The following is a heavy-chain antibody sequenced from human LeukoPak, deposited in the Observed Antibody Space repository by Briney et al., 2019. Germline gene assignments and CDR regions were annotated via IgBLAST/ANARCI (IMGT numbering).Heavy chain of an antibody. CDR1: GYTFTSYY. CDR3: ARSPLRYFDWLHKNWFDP. CDR2: INPSGGST. V-gene: IGHV1-46*01. D-gene: IGHD3-9*01. Sequence: ASVKVSCKASGYTFTSYYMHWVRQAPGQGLEWMGIINPSGGSTSYAQKFQGRVTMTRDTSTSTAYMELSSLRSEDTAVYYCARSPLRYFDWLHKNWFDPWGQGTLVTVSS. J-gene: IGHJ5*02.